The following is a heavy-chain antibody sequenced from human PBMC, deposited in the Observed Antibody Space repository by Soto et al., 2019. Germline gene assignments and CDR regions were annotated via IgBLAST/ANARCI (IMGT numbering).Heavy chain of an antibody. CDR3: AREGQAPYYYYGMDL. Sequence: GASVKVSCKASGYTFTRYDINWVRHAPRQGLEWMGWMNPNSGNTGYAQNFQDRVTMTRDTSINTAYMELNSLGADDTAVYYCAREGQAPYYYYGMDLRGQGTAVTVS. V-gene: IGHV1-8*01. CDR1: GYTFTRYD. J-gene: IGHJ6*02. CDR2: MNPNSGNT.